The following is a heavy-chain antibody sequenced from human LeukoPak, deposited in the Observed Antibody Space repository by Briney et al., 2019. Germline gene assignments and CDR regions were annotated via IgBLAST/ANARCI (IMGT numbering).Heavy chain of an antibody. J-gene: IGHJ4*02. V-gene: IGHV1-3*01. D-gene: IGHD6-19*01. CDR3: ARDQSGWYVGVDY. CDR1: GYTFTSYA. Sequence: GASVKVSCKASGYTFTSYAMHWVRQAPGQRLEWMGWINAGNGNTKYSQKFQGRVTITRDTSASTAYMELSSLRSEDTAVYYCARDQSGWYVGVDYWGQGTLVTVSS. CDR2: INAGNGNT.